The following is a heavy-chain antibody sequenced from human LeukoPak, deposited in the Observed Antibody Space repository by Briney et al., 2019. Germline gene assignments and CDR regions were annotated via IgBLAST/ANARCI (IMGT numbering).Heavy chain of an antibody. D-gene: IGHD1-26*01. V-gene: IGHV3-20*04. CDR3: ARRRRGNTVPYYYYMDV. CDR2: INWNGGNT. Sequence: GGSLRLSCAASAFTFDDYGMSWVCQAPGKGLEWVSAINWNGGNTAYADSMKGRFTISRDNAKNSLYLQLSSLRAEDTALYYCARRRRGNTVPYYYYMDVWGTGTTVIVSS. J-gene: IGHJ6*03. CDR1: AFTFDDYG.